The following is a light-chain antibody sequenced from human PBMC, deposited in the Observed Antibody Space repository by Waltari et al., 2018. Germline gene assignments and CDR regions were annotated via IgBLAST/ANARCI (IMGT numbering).Light chain of an antibody. Sequence: QSALTQPRSVSGSPGQSVTISCTGTSNDVGGYNYVSWYQQHPGKAPKLMIYDVSKRPSGVPDRCSASKSGNTASLTISWLQAEDEADYYCCSYAGSYTVVFGGGTKLTVL. CDR1: SNDVGGYNY. CDR3: CSYAGSYTVV. CDR2: DVS. J-gene: IGLJ2*01. V-gene: IGLV2-11*01.